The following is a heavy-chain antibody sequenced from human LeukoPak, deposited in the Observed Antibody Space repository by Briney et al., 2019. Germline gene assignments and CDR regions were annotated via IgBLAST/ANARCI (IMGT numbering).Heavy chain of an antibody. CDR1: GYTFNSFD. J-gene: IGHJ4*02. CDR2: MNPNSGNT. V-gene: IGHV1-8*01. CDR3: ARGSYTGTYIVDF. Sequence: GASVKVSCKASGYTFNSFDINWVRQATGQGLEWMGWMNPNSGNTGNAQKFQDRVTMTTNTSISTAYMELSSLRSEGTAVYYCARGSYTGTYIVDFWGQGTLVTVPS. D-gene: IGHD1-26*01.